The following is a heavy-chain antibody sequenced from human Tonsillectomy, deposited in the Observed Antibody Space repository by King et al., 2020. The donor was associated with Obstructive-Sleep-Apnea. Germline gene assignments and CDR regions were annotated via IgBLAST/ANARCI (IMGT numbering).Heavy chain of an antibody. Sequence: QLQESGPGLVKPSQTLSLNCTVSGGSISSGDYYWSWIRQPPGKGLEWIGYIYYSGSTSYNPSLKSRLTISADTSKNQFSLKLSSVTAAGTAVYYCARSDYFDTSGYLVWGQGTLVTVSS. CDR3: ARSDYFDTSGYLV. D-gene: IGHD3-22*01. J-gene: IGHJ4*02. CDR2: IYYSGST. V-gene: IGHV4-30-4*01. CDR1: GGSISSGDYY.